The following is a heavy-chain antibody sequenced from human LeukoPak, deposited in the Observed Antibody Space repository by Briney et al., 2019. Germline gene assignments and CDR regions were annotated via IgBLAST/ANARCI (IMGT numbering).Heavy chain of an antibody. D-gene: IGHD3-22*01. CDR3: ARRIKYYDSSGYLFDFDY. Sequence: GGSLRLSCAASGFTFSSYAMSWVRQAPGKGLEWVSAISGSGGSTYYADSVKGRFTISRDNSKNTLYLQMSSLRAEDTAVYYCARRIKYYDSSGYLFDFDYWGQGTLVTVSS. CDR2: ISGSGGST. V-gene: IGHV3-23*01. J-gene: IGHJ4*02. CDR1: GFTFSSYA.